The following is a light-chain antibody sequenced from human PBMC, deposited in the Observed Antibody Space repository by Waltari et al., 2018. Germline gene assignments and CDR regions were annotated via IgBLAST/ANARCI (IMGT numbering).Light chain of an antibody. Sequence: EVGMTQSPLFMSITPGQPASISCRSSQSLLHSDGRTYLSWYRQKAGQPPRLLVYQTSRRGSGVPDRFSATGAGTEFTLKISRVEAEDVGVYYCGQGTHWPLTFGGGTKVEIK. CDR2: QTS. J-gene: IGKJ4*01. CDR1: QSLLHSDGRTY. CDR3: GQGTHWPLT. V-gene: IGKV2-30*02.